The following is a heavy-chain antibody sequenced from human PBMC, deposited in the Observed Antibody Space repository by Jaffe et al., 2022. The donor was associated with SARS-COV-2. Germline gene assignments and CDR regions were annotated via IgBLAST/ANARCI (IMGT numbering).Heavy chain of an antibody. CDR3: ARDLRGSRY. CDR1: GFTVSANY. D-gene: IGHD5-12*01. J-gene: IGHJ4*02. V-gene: IGHV3-53*02. CDR2: LYRGDST. Sequence: EEQLVQTGGGLIQPGGSLRLSCTASGFTVSANYMSWVRQAPGKGLECVSILYRGDSTYYADSVKGRFTISRDNSRNTLYLQMNSLRAEDTAVYWCARDLRGSRYWGQGTLVTVSS.